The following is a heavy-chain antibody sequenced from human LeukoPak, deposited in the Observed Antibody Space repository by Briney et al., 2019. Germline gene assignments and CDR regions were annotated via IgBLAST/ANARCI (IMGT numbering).Heavy chain of an antibody. CDR3: ARDRIAVAATETSFDY. V-gene: IGHV3-21*01. CDR2: ISGSSSYI. D-gene: IGHD6-19*01. J-gene: IGHJ4*02. Sequence: GGSLRLSCAASGFTFSSYNMNWVRQAPGKGLEWVSSISGSSSYIYYADSVKGRSTISRGNAKNSLYLQMNSLRAEDTAVYYCARDRIAVAATETSFDYWGQGTLVTVSS. CDR1: GFTFSSYN.